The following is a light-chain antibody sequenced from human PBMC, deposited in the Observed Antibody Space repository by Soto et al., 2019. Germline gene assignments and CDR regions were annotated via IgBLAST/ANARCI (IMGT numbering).Light chain of an antibody. CDR2: PTS. V-gene: IGKV1-12*01. Sequence: IQITQSPSSVSASVGDRVTMTCRASQGVGGWLAWYQQKPGKVPKLLIYPTSTLHSGVPSRYRGRKSGTQFTLTIDSLQPEDFETYYCQQVKTYPRTFGGGTKVDIK. CDR3: QQVKTYPRT. CDR1: QGVGGW. J-gene: IGKJ4*01.